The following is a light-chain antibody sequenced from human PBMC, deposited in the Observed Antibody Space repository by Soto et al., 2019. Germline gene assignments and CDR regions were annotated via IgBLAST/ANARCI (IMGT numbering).Light chain of an antibody. V-gene: IGLV2-18*01. CDR2: EVS. Sequence: QSVLTQPPSVSGSPGQSVTISCTGTSSDVGSYNRVSWYQQPPGTAPKLMIYEVSNRPSGVPDRFSGSKSGNTASLTISGLQAEDEADYYCNLYTSSGTLVFGGGTKL. J-gene: IGLJ2*01. CDR3: NLYTSSGTLV. CDR1: SSDVGSYNR.